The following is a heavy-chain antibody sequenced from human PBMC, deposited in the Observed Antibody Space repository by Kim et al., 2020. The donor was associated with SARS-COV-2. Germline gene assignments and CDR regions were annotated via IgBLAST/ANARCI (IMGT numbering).Heavy chain of an antibody. D-gene: IGHD3-16*02. J-gene: IGHJ4*02. V-gene: IGHV3-48*02. CDR2: LSATGSPE. CDR1: GFTLSQFN. Sequence: GGSLRLSCEASGFTLSQFNMNWVRQAPGKGLEWISYLSATGSPEYYADSVRGRFVISRDTAKNSLYLQMNSLRDEDTAVYYCAREDYLWGSYRNFDFGGQGTLVAVSS. CDR3: AREDYLWGSYRNFDF.